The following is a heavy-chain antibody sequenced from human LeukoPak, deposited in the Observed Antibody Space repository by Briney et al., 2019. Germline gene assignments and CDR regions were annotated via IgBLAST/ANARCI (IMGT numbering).Heavy chain of an antibody. J-gene: IGHJ6*02. CDR1: EYTFTGYY. Sequence: GASVKVSCKASEYTFTGYYMHWVRQAPGQGLEWMGWINPNSGGTNYAQKFQGRVTMTRDTSISTAYMELSRLRSDDTAVYYCARVTVGATYYYYGMDVWGQGTTVTVSS. V-gene: IGHV1-2*02. CDR3: ARVTVGATYYYYGMDV. D-gene: IGHD1-26*01. CDR2: INPNSGGT.